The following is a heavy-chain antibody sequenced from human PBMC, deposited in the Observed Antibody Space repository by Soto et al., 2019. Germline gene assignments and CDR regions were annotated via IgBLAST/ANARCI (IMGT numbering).Heavy chain of an antibody. D-gene: IGHD2-21*02. J-gene: IGHJ4*02. CDR3: ARDLYGGHCHIES. V-gene: IGHV3-33*01. Sequence: QVQLEESGGGVVQPGRSLTLSCAASGFTFNTCGMHWVRQAPGKGLEWVAVIWYDGSNKYYRDSVKDRFTISRDNSKNTVYLQMNGLGADDTAVYYCARDLYGGHCHIESWGQGTLVTVSS. CDR1: GFTFNTCG. CDR2: IWYDGSNK.